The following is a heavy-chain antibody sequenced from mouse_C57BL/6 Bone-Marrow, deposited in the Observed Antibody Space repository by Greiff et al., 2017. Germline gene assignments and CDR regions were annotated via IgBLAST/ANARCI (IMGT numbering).Heavy chain of an antibody. V-gene: IGHV1-9*01. CDR2: ILPGSGST. J-gene: IGHJ3*01. Sequence: VQLQQSGAELMKPAASVKLSCKVTGYSFTGYWIEWVKQRPGHGLEWIGEILPGSGSTNYNATFKGKATFTAGTSSNTTYLQLSSRTTEDSAICYCARGSNYVWFAYWDQGTLVTVTA. CDR3: ARGSNYVWFAY. D-gene: IGHD2-5*01. CDR1: GYSFTGYW.